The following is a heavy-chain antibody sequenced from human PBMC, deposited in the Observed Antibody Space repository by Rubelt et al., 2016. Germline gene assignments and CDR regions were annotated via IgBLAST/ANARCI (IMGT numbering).Heavy chain of an antibody. D-gene: IGHD6-6*01. V-gene: IGHV1-18*01. CDR2: ISAYNGNT. CDR1: GYTFTSYG. J-gene: IGHJ2*01. Sequence: QVQLVQSGAEVKKPGASVKVSCKASGYTFTSYGISWVRQAPGQGLEWMGWISAYNGNTNYAQKLQGRVTVTTETSTSTAYMELRSLRSDDTAVYYCARDRIRIAARQGWYFDLWGRGTLVTVSS. CDR3: ARDRIRIAARQGWYFDL.